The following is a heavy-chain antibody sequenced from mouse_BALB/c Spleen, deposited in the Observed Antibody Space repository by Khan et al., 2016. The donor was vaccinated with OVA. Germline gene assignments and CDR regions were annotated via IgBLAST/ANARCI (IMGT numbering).Heavy chain of an antibody. D-gene: IGHD1-1*01. CDR1: GYTFTSYY. Sequence: QVQLKESGAELVKPGASVKLSCKASGYTFTSYYMYWVRQSPGQGLEWIGEINPSNGGTNVNEKFKSKATLTVDKSSSTAYMEVSSLTSEDSAVYYCTRGEYGSPFAYWGQGTLVTVSA. CDR2: INPSNGGT. J-gene: IGHJ3*01. V-gene: IGHV1S81*02. CDR3: TRGEYGSPFAY.